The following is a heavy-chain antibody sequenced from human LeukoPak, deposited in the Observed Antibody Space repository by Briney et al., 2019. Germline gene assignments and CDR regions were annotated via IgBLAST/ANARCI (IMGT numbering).Heavy chain of an antibody. Sequence: SQTLSLTCTVSGGSISSDGHYWSWIRQPPGKGLEWTGYIYYTGDTYYNPSLKSRVTISLDTSKNQFSLKLSSVTAADTAVYYCARAPRETNSWYYFDYWGQGTLVSVSS. CDR1: GGSISSDGHY. J-gene: IGHJ4*02. CDR3: ARAPRETNSWYYFDY. CDR2: IYYTGDT. D-gene: IGHD6-13*01. V-gene: IGHV4-31*03.